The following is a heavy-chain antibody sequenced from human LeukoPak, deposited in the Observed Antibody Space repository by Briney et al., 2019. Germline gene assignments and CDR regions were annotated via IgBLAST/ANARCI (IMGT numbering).Heavy chain of an antibody. CDR2: ISGDGGST. J-gene: IGHJ3*02. CDR1: GFTFDDYA. Sequence: LSGGSLRLSCAASGFTFDDYAMHWVRQAPGKGLEWVSLISGDGGSTYYADSVKGRFTISRYNSKNSLYLQMNSLRTEDTALYYCAKGAGYNNGDASDIWGLGTMVTVSS. CDR3: AKGAGYNNGDASDI. V-gene: IGHV3-43*02. D-gene: IGHD5-24*01.